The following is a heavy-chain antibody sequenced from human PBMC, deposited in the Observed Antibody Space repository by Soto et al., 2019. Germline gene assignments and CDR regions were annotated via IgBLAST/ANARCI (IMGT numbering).Heavy chain of an antibody. D-gene: IGHD3-3*01. V-gene: IGHV3-23*01. CDR3: AKDHPDVLRFLEWPRDYGMDV. CDR1: GFTFSSYA. J-gene: IGHJ6*02. CDR2: ISGSGGST. Sequence: GGSLRLSCAASGFTFSSYAMSWVRQAPGKGLEWVSAISGSGGSTYYADSVKGRFTISRDNSKNTLYLQMNSLRAEDTAVYYCAKDHPDVLRFLEWPRDYGMDVWGQGTTVTVSS.